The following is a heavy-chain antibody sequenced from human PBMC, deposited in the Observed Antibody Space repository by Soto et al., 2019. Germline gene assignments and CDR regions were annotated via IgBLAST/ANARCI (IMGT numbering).Heavy chain of an antibody. D-gene: IGHD6-25*01. J-gene: IGHJ4*02. CDR1: GFTLRNAQ. CDR3: TTDGGASGWRY. Sequence: EVQLVESGGGLVKPGGSLRLSCAASGFTLRNAQMHWVRQAPGKGLEWVGRVKSKSEGGTRDYAAPVKGRFIISGDDSKNTLYLQMNNLEAEDTAVYCCTTDGGASGWRYWGQGTLVIVSS. V-gene: IGHV3-15*07. CDR2: VKSKSEGGTR.